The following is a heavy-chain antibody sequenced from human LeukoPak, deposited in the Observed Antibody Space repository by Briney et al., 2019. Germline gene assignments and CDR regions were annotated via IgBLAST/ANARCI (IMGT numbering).Heavy chain of an antibody. D-gene: IGHD2-15*01. V-gene: IGHV3-20*04. Sequence: GGSLRLSCAASGFIFNSYWMTWVRQAPGKGLEWVSGINWNGGSTGYADSVKGRFTISRDNAKNSLYLQMNSLRAEDTAVYYCARDRRVGYCSGVGCYGMDVWGQGTTVTVSS. CDR3: ARDRRVGYCSGVGCYGMDV. CDR2: INWNGGST. CDR1: GFIFNSYW. J-gene: IGHJ6*02.